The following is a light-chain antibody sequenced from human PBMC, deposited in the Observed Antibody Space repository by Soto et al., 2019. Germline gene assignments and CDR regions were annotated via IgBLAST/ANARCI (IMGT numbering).Light chain of an antibody. V-gene: IGKV1-12*01. Sequence: DIQMTQSPSSVSASVGDRVTITCRASQVISSWLAWYQQKPGKAPKLLSYATASLPTGVPSRFRGSGSGTDFTVSISSLQPEDFATYYCLQANSFPWTFGQGTKVEIK. CDR2: ATA. CDR1: QVISSW. CDR3: LQANSFPWT. J-gene: IGKJ1*01.